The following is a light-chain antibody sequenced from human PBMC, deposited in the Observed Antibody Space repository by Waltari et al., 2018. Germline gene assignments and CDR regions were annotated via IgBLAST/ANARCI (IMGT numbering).Light chain of an antibody. CDR3: SSYTSSRTLI. CDR1: SSDVGGYDY. V-gene: IGLV2-14*03. J-gene: IGLJ2*01. CDR2: DVS. Sequence: QSALTQPASVSGSPGQSITISCTGTSSDVGGYDYVSWYQQHPGKAPKLMIDDVSNRPSGVSNRFAGSKSGNTASLTISGLQAEDEADYYCSSYTSSRTLIFGGGTKLTVL.